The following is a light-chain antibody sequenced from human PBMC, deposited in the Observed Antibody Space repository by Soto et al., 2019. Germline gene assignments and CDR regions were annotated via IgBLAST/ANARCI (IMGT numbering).Light chain of an antibody. CDR2: DAS. CDR3: QQRSNWPPLT. Sequence: EIVLTQSPATLSLSPGERATLSCRASQSVSSYLAWYQQKPGQAPRLLIYDASNRATGVPARFSGSGSGTDFTITISSLEPEDFVVYYCQQRSNWPPLTVGGGTKVEIK. J-gene: IGKJ4*01. V-gene: IGKV3-11*01. CDR1: QSVSSY.